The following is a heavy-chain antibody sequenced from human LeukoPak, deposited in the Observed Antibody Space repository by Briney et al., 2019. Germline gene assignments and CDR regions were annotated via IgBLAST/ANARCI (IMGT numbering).Heavy chain of an antibody. CDR2: ISYDGSNK. CDR3: AKMSGSYYYYFDY. J-gene: IGHJ4*02. Sequence: TGGSLRLSCAASGFTFSSYGMHWVRQAPGKGLEWVAVISYDGSNKYYADSVKGRFTISRDNSKNTLYLQMNSLRAEDTAVYYCAKMSGSYYYYFDYWGQGTLVTVSS. D-gene: IGHD1-26*01. V-gene: IGHV3-30*18. CDR1: GFTFSSYG.